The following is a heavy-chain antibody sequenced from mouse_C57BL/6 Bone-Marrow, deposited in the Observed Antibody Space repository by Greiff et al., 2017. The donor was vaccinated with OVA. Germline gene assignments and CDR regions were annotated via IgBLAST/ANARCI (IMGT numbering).Heavy chain of an antibody. D-gene: IGHD2-4*01. CDR1: GFSLTSYG. V-gene: IGHV2-2*01. CDR3: ARKGGYDYDVLSFDY. J-gene: IGHJ2*01. CDR2: IWSGGST. Sequence: VHLVESGPGLVQPSQSLSITCTVSGFSLTSYGVHWVRQSPGKGLEWLGVIWSGGSTDYNAAFISRLSISKDNSKSQVFFKMNSLQADDTAIYYCARKGGYDYDVLSFDYWGQGTTLTVSS.